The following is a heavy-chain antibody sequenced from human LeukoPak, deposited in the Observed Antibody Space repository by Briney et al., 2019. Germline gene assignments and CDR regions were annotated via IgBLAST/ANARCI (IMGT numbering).Heavy chain of an antibody. D-gene: IGHD2-2*01. Sequence: PGGSLRLSCAASGFIFSNYGMHWVRQAPGKGLEWVAVIWYDGSNKYYADSVKGRFTISRDNSKNTVYLQMSGLRAEDTALYYCAKAHCSPTSCSRIDYWGQGTLVTVSS. CDR3: AKAHCSPTSCSRIDY. J-gene: IGHJ4*02. CDR2: IWYDGSNK. CDR1: GFIFSNYG. V-gene: IGHV3-33*06.